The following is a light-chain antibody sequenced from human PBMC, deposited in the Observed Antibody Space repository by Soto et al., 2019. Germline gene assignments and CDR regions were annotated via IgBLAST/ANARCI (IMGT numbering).Light chain of an antibody. J-gene: IGKJ1*01. Sequence: EIVLTQSPGTLPLSPGERAALSCRASQSVSSNSLVWYQQKAGQAPRLLIYGASNRAAGIPDRFSGSGSGTDSTLTISSLEPEDFAVYFCQQYGTSPWTFGQGTKVEIK. CDR3: QQYGTSPWT. CDR1: QSVSSNS. V-gene: IGKV3-20*01. CDR2: GAS.